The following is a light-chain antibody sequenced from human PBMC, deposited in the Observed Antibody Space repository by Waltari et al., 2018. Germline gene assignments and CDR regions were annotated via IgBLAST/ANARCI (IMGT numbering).Light chain of an antibody. CDR2: AVS. V-gene: IGLV2-23*02. J-gene: IGLJ2*01. CDR1: SSDVGNYKR. Sequence: QSALTQPASVSGSPGQSITISCTGTSSDVGNYKRVSWYQQHPSKAPKLMIYAVSKRPSGVSDRFSVSKSGYMASLTISGLQPEDEAEYFCSSYAGSSKGVFGGGTKVTVL. CDR3: SSYAGSSKGV.